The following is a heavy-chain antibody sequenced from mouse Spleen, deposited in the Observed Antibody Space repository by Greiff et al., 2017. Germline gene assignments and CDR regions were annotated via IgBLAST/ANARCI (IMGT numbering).Heavy chain of an antibody. J-gene: IGHJ1*01. D-gene: IGHD1-1*01. CDR2: IDPEDGET. Sequence: VQLQQSGAELVKPGASVKLSCTASGFNIKDYYMHWVKQRTEQGLEWIGRIDPEDGETKYAPKFQGKATITADTSSNTAYLQLSSLTSEDTAVYYCARTLYYYGSSQSDWYFDVWGAGTTVTVSS. V-gene: IGHV14-2*01. CDR3: ARTLYYYGSSQSDWYFDV. CDR1: GFNIKDYY.